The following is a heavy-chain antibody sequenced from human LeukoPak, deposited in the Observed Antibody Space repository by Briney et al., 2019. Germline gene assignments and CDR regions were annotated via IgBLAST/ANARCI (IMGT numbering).Heavy chain of an antibody. Sequence: GGSLRLSCAASGFTFSSYAMSWVRQAPGKGLEWVSAISGSGGSTYYADSVKGRFTISRDNSKNTLYLQMNSLRAEDTAVYYCAKDYRVLRAREGGGVPEYFDYWGQGTLVTVSS. J-gene: IGHJ4*02. CDR2: ISGSGGST. CDR1: GFTFSSYA. V-gene: IGHV3-23*01. D-gene: IGHD3-16*01. CDR3: AKDYRVLRAREGGGVPEYFDY.